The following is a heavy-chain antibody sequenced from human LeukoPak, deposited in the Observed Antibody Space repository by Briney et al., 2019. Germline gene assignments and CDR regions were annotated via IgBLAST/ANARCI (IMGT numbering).Heavy chain of an antibody. CDR2: IYYTGST. J-gene: IGHJ5*02. CDR3: ARRIAAAATGWFDP. V-gene: IGHV4-31*03. D-gene: IGHD6-13*01. CDR1: GGSISSSGYY. Sequence: SQTLSLTCTVSGGSISSSGYYWSWIRRHPGKGLEWIGYIYYTGSTYYNPSLKSRVTISLDTSKNQFSLNLSSVTAADTAVYYCARRIAAAATGWFDPWGQGTLVTVSS.